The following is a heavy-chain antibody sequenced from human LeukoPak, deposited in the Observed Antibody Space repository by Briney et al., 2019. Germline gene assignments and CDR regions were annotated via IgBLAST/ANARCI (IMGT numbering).Heavy chain of an antibody. CDR2: ISGSGSTT. CDR1: GITFSSYA. CDR3: AKHTGSPI. Sequence: GGSLRLSCAAPGITFSSYAMSWVRQAPGKGLEWVSTISGSGSTTYYADSVKGRFTISRDNSKNTLSLQMNSLRAEDTAVYYCAKHTGSPIWGQGTMVTVSS. J-gene: IGHJ3*02. V-gene: IGHV3-23*01. D-gene: IGHD4-17*01.